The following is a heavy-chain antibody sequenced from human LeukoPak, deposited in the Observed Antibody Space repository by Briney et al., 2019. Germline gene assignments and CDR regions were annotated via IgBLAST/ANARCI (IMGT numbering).Heavy chain of an antibody. Sequence: SETLSLTCTVSGGSISSSSYYWGWIRQPPGKGLEWIGSIYYSGSTYYNPSLKSRVTISVKTSKNQFSLKLSSVTAADTAVYYCATRRIVVVPAAIIYWFDPWGQGTLVTVSS. D-gene: IGHD2-2*01. J-gene: IGHJ5*02. CDR3: ATRRIVVVPAAIIYWFDP. CDR1: GGSISSSSYY. CDR2: IYYSGST. V-gene: IGHV4-39*07.